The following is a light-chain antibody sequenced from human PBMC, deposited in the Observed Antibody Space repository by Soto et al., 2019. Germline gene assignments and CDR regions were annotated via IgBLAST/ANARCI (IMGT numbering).Light chain of an antibody. CDR1: QSVSSN. V-gene: IGKV3-20*01. J-gene: IGKJ1*01. CDR3: QQYGSSSWT. Sequence: EIVMTQSPATLSVSPWERATLSCRASQSVSSNLAWYQQKPGQAPRLLIYGASSRATGIPDRFSGSGSGTDFTLTISRLEPEDFAVYYCQQYGSSSWTFGQGTKVDI. CDR2: GAS.